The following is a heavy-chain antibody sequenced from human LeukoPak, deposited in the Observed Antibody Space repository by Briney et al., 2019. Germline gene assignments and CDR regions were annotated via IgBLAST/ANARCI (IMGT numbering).Heavy chain of an antibody. D-gene: IGHD2-21*02. CDR1: GGSVSNYY. J-gene: IGHJ4*02. CDR2: IYYSGST. CDR3: ARAPTAIPFDY. Sequence: SETLSLTCTVSGGSVSNYYWTWIRQPPGKGLEWIGYIYYSGSTNYNPSLKSRVTISVDTSKNQFSLKLSSVTAADTAVYYCARAPTAIPFDYWGQGTLVTVSS. V-gene: IGHV4-59*02.